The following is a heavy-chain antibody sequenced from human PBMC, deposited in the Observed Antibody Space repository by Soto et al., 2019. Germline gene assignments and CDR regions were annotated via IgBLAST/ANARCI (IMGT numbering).Heavy chain of an antibody. V-gene: IGHV4-59*01. CDR2: IDYSGST. D-gene: IGHD1-26*01. CDR3: ARGRRSSGRHDASDI. J-gene: IGHJ3*02. Sequence: PSETLSLTCAVYGGSFSGYYWNWLRQPPGKGLEWIAYIDYSGSTNSNPSLKSRLTISIDTSKNQFSLKLSSVTAADTAVYYCARGRRSSGRHDASDIWGQGTMVTVSS. CDR1: GGSFSGYY.